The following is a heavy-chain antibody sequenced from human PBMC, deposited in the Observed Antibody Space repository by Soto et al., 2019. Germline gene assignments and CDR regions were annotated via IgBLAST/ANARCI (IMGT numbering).Heavy chain of an antibody. D-gene: IGHD1-1*01. J-gene: IGHJ4*02. CDR2: ISYDGSNI. Sequence: PGGSLRLSCAASGFTFSSYAMHWVRQAPGKGLEWVAVISYDGSNIYYADSVKGRFTISRDNSKNTLYLQMNSLRAEDTAAHYCVRGDNWNDEASDYWGQGTLVTVSS. CDR3: VRGDNWNDEASDY. V-gene: IGHV3-30-3*01. CDR1: GFTFSSYA.